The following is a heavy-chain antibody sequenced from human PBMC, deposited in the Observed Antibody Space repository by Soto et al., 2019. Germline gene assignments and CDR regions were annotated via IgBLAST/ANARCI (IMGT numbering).Heavy chain of an antibody. V-gene: IGHV1-18*01. CDR3: ARATVDTAMVPSGY. CDR1: GYTFTSYG. D-gene: IGHD5-18*01. Sequence: EASVKVSCKASGYTFTSYGISWVRQAPGQGLEWMGWISAYNGNTNYAQKLQGRVTMTTDTSTSTAYMELRSLRSDDTAVYYCARATVDTAMVPSGYWGQGTLVTVSS. J-gene: IGHJ4*02. CDR2: ISAYNGNT.